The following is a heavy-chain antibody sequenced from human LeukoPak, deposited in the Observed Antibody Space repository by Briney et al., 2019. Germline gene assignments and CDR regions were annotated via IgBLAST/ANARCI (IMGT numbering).Heavy chain of an antibody. J-gene: IGHJ5*02. D-gene: IGHD3-10*01. CDR2: INHSGST. Sequence: SETLSLTGAVYGGSFSGYYWSWIRQPPGKGLEWIGEINHSGSTNYNPSLKSRVTISVDTSKNQFSLKLSSVTAADTAVYYCARRRSGKLLWFGESYFDPWGQGTLVTVSS. CDR1: GGSFSGYY. CDR3: ARRRSGKLLWFGESYFDP. V-gene: IGHV4-34*01.